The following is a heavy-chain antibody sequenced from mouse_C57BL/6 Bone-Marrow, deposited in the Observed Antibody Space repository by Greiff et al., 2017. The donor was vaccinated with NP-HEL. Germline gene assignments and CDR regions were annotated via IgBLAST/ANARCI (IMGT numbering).Heavy chain of an antibody. Sequence: VHVKQSGPGLAKPSQTLSLTCSVTGYSITSDYWNWIRKFPGNKLEYMGYISYSGSTYYNPSLKSRISITRDTSKNQYYLQLNSVTTEDTATYYCARLRLRRRYYFDYWGQGTTLTVSS. V-gene: IGHV3-8*01. CDR1: GYSITSDY. CDR3: ARLRLRRRYYFDY. CDR2: ISYSGST. J-gene: IGHJ2*01. D-gene: IGHD2-4*01.